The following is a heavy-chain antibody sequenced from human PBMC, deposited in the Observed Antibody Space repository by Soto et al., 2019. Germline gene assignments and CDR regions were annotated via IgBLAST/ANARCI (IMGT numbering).Heavy chain of an antibody. D-gene: IGHD3-22*01. CDR2: ISGSGGRT. CDR3: ARATSYYYDSSGYYYYYYYGMDV. J-gene: IGHJ6*02. Sequence: GGSLRLSCVASGFPFSSYAMSWVRQTPGKGLEWVSGISGSGGRTYYADSVKGRFTISRDNSNNTLSLQMHILRVEDTAVYYCARATSYYYDSSGYYYYYYYGMDVWGQGTTVTVSS. V-gene: IGHV3-23*01. CDR1: GFPFSSYA.